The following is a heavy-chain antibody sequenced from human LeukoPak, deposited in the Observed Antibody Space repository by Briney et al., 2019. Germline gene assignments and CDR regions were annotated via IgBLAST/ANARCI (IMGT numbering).Heavy chain of an antibody. CDR1: GFTFNNYA. J-gene: IGHJ3*02. CDR3: AKSYWDRFDAFDI. CDR2: ISGGGGST. Sequence: GGSLRLSCAASGFTFNNYAMSWVRQIPGKGLEWASQISGGGGSTDYTDSVKGRFTISRDNSKNTLYLQMNSLTSEDTAVYYCAKSYWDRFDAFDIWGQGTMVTVSS. D-gene: IGHD3-10*01. V-gene: IGHV3-23*01.